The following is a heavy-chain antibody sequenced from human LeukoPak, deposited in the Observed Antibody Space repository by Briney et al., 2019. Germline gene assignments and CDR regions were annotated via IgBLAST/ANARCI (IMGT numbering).Heavy chain of an antibody. J-gene: IGHJ4*02. CDR2: ISDSGDST. V-gene: IGHV3-23*01. CDR3: TKWSGFGND. CDR1: GFTFSSYS. D-gene: IGHD3-10*01. Sequence: PGGSLRLSCAAPGFTFSSYSMTWVRQTPGKGLEWVSGISDSGDSTYYADSVKGRFTISRDNSRNTLYLEMNSLRAEDTAVYYCTKWSGFGNDWGQGTLVTVSS.